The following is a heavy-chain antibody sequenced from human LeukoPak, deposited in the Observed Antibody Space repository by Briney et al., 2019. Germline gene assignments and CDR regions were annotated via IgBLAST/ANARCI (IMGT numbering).Heavy chain of an antibody. CDR1: GFTFSSYS. Sequence: GGSLRLSCAASGFTFSSYSMNWVRRAPGKGLEWVSYISSSSSTIYYADSVKGRFTISRDNAKSSLYLQMNSLRDEDTAVYYCARDLLGGDGSGHDYWGQGTLVTVSS. CDR3: ARDLLGGDGSGHDY. CDR2: ISSSSSTI. V-gene: IGHV3-48*02. D-gene: IGHD3-22*01. J-gene: IGHJ4*02.